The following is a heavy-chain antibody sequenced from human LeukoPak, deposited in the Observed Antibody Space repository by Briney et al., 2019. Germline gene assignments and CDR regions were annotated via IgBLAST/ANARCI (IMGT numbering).Heavy chain of an antibody. CDR2: INHSGST. CDR3: ARDSGTTGEVKFDP. Sequence: SETLSLTCAVYGGSLSGYYWSWIRQSPGKGLEWIGEINHSGSTNYNPSLKSRVTISVDTSRNQFSLNLRYVTAADTAVYYCARDSGTTGEVKFDPWGQGALVTVSS. V-gene: IGHV4-34*01. D-gene: IGHD3-10*01. CDR1: GGSLSGYY. J-gene: IGHJ5*02.